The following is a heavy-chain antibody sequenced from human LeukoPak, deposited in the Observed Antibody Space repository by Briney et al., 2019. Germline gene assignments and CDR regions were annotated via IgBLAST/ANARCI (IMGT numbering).Heavy chain of an antibody. V-gene: IGHV4-38-2*02. CDR1: GYSISSGYY. J-gene: IGHJ4*02. CDR3: AREEDIAVDNFDY. CDR2: IYHSGST. D-gene: IGHD6-19*01. Sequence: SEALSLTCAVSGYSISSGYYWGWIRQPPGKGLEWIGSIYHSGSTYYNPSLKSRVTISVDTSKNQFSLKLSSVTAADTAVYYCAREEDIAVDNFDYWGQGTLVTVSS.